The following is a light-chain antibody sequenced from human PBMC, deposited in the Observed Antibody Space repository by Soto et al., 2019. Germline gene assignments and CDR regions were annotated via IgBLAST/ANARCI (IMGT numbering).Light chain of an antibody. Sequence: QSVLTQPPSVSGAPGQRVSISCTGSGSNIGAGYEVHWYQQLPGTAPKLLITSNNNRPSGVPDRFSGSASDTSASLAITGLQAEDEADYYCSSYTSSSTVVFGGGTKLTVL. CDR2: SNN. J-gene: IGLJ2*01. V-gene: IGLV1-40*01. CDR3: SSYTSSSTVV. CDR1: GSNIGAGYE.